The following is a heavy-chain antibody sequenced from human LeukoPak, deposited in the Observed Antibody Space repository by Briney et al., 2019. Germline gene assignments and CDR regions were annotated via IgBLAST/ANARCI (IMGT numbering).Heavy chain of an antibody. J-gene: IGHJ3*02. CDR2: IYYSGST. CDR1: GGSISSYY. V-gene: IGHV4-59*01. CDR3: ARVGWELLRAFDAFDI. D-gene: IGHD1-26*01. Sequence: PSETLSHTCTVSGGSISSYYWSWIRQPPGKGLEWIGYIYYSGSTNYNPSLKSRVTISVDTSKNQFSLKLSSVTAADTAVYYCARVGWELLRAFDAFDIWGQGTMVTVSS.